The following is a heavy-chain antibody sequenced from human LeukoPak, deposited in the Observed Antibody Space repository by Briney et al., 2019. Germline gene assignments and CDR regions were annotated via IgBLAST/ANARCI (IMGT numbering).Heavy chain of an antibody. J-gene: IGHJ3*02. D-gene: IGHD5-24*01. Sequence: GGSLRLSCAASGFTVSSNYMSWDRQAPGKGLEWVSVIYSGGSTDYKDSVKDRFIISRDNSKNTLYLQMNSLRAEDTAVYYCAKEMTTMNAFDIWGQGTMVTVSS. CDR3: AKEMTTMNAFDI. V-gene: IGHV3-66*01. CDR1: GFTVSSNY. CDR2: IYSGGST.